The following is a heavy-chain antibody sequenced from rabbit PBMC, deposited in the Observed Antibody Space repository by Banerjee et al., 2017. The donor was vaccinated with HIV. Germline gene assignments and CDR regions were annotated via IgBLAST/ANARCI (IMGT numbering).Heavy chain of an antibody. Sequence: QSLEESGGDLVKPGASLTLTCTASGFSFSSSYWICWVRQAPGKGLEWIACINTGSSAATYYANWVNGRFTISKTSSTTVTLQMTSLTAADTATYFCARYDTYGGAGYANLRGPGTLVTVS. CDR2: INTGSSAAT. D-gene: IGHD6-1*01. V-gene: IGHV1S40*01. J-gene: IGHJ4*01. CDR1: GFSFSSSYW. CDR3: ARYDTYGGAGYANL.